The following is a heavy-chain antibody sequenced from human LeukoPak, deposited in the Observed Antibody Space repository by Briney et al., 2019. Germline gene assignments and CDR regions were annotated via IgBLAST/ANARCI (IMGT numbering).Heavy chain of an antibody. V-gene: IGHV4-34*01. Sequence: PSETLSLTCAVYGGSFSGYYWSWIRQPPGKGLEWIGEINHSGSTNYNPSLKSRVTISLDASKNQFSLKLSSVTAADTAVYYCARQGPYHYYDSSGYSAGHYNWFDPWGQGTLVTVSS. D-gene: IGHD3-22*01. CDR2: INHSGST. CDR1: GGSFSGYY. CDR3: ARQGPYHYYDSSGYSAGHYNWFDP. J-gene: IGHJ5*02.